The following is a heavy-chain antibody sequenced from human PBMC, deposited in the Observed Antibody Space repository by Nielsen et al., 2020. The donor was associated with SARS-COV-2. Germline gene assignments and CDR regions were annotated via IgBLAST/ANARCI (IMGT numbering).Heavy chain of an antibody. CDR1: GFTFSSYD. CDR3: ARGRRSSSWELNWFDP. V-gene: IGHV3-13*01. J-gene: IGHJ5*02. Sequence: GGSLRLSCAASGFTFSSYDMHWVRQATGKGLEWVSAIGTAGDTYYPGSVKGRFTISRENAKNSLYLQMNSLRAGDTAVYYCARGRRSSSWELNWFDPWGQGTLVTVSS. CDR2: IGTAGDT. D-gene: IGHD6-13*01.